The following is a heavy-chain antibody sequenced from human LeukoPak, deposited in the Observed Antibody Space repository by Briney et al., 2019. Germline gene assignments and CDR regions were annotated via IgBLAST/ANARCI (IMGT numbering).Heavy chain of an antibody. CDR3: ARVTYYYDRHFDY. D-gene: IGHD3-22*01. CDR2: IYYSGST. Sequence: GSLRLSCAASGFTISTKYMSWIRQPPGKGLEWIGYIYYSGSTNYNPSLKSRVAISVDTSKNQFSLKLSSVTAADTAVYYCARVTYYYDRHFDYWGQGTLVTVSS. V-gene: IGHV4-59*01. J-gene: IGHJ4*02. CDR1: GFTISTKY.